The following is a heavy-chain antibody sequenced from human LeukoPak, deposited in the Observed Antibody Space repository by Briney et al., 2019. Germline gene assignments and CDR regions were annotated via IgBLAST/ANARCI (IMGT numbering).Heavy chain of an antibody. J-gene: IGHJ5*02. CDR1: GGSISSGGDS. CDR2: IYHSGTT. CDR3: ARNYWNDPYNWFDP. V-gene: IGHV4-30-2*01. Sequence: PSETLSLTCAVPGGSISSGGDSWSWIRQPPGKALEWIGYIYHSGTTYYNPSLKNRVTISIDRSKNQFSLKLSSVTAADTAVYYCARNYWNDPYNWFDPWGQGTLVTVSS. D-gene: IGHD1-1*01.